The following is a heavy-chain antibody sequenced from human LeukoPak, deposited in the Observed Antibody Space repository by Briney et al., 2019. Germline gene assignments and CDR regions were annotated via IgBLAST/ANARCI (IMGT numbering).Heavy chain of an antibody. CDR1: GFAFNSYT. CDR2: ITSRSSHI. V-gene: IGHV3-21*01. D-gene: IGHD4-11*01. CDR3: ARVAQGATTENYFYYYMDV. Sequence: GGSLRLSCEASGFAFNSYTITWVRQAPGKGLESVSSITSRSSHIYIADSVKGRFTISRDNAKNSLFLQMSSLRVEDTAVYYCARVAQGATTENYFYYYMDVWGKGATVTVSS. J-gene: IGHJ6*03.